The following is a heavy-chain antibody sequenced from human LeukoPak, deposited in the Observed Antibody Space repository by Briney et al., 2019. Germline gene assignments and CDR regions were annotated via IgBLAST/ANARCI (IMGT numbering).Heavy chain of an antibody. CDR2: IIPIFGTA. Sequence: SVKVSCTASGGTFSSYAISWVRQAPGQGLEWMGGIIPIFGTANYAQKFQGRVTITADESTSAAYMELSSLRSEDTAVYYCARDLYYYDSSGYDGGYFDYWGQGTLVTVSS. CDR1: GGTFSSYA. V-gene: IGHV1-69*13. D-gene: IGHD3-22*01. J-gene: IGHJ4*02. CDR3: ARDLYYYDSSGYDGGYFDY.